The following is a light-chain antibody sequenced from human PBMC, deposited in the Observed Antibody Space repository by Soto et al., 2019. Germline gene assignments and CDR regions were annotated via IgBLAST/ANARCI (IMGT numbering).Light chain of an antibody. CDR3: QSCDSSLSGSGV. CDR2: GNR. CDR1: SPNIGAGYD. V-gene: IGLV1-40*01. Sequence: QSVLTQPPSVSGAPGQRVTISCTGTSPNIGAGYDVHWYQQFPGTAPKLLIYGNRNRPSGVPDRFSGSKSGTSASLAITGLQAEDEATYYCQSCDSSLSGSGVFGTGTKV. J-gene: IGLJ1*01.